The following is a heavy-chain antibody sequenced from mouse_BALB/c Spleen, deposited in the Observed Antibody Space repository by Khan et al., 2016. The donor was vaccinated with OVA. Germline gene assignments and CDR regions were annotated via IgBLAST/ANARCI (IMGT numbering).Heavy chain of an antibody. D-gene: IGHD1-1*01. Sequence: QIQLVQSGPELKKPGETVMISCKASGYTFTNYGMNWVKQAPGKGLKWMGWINTYTGEPTYADDFKGRFAFSLETSASSAYLQIYNLKKEEMATYFCASYGFWYFDVWGAGTTVTVSS. V-gene: IGHV9-1*02. CDR3: ASYGFWYFDV. J-gene: IGHJ1*01. CDR2: INTYTGEP. CDR1: GYTFTNYG.